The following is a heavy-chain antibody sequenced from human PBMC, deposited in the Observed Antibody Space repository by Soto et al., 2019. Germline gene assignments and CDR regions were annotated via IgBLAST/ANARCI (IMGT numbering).Heavy chain of an antibody. CDR3: ARVPRNFYYNGMED. CDR2: ISSSGSTK. J-gene: IGHJ6*02. V-gene: IGHV3-48*03. CDR1: GFTFSSYE. Sequence: GGSLRLSCEGSGFTFSSYEMNWVRQAPGKGLEWVSYISSSGSTKNYADSVKGRFTISRDNVKNSLYLQMNSLRAEDTAVYYCARVPRNFYYNGMEDWGQGTTVTVS.